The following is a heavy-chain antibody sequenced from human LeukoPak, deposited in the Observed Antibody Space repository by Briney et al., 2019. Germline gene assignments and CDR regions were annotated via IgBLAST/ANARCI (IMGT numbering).Heavy chain of an antibody. CDR3: ARLPGYYYGSGSYFTD. CDR2: INQDGSDI. V-gene: IGHV3-7*02. J-gene: IGHJ4*02. Sequence: GGSLRLSCVDSGLTFSNYWMTWVRQAPGKGLEWVANINQDGSDIHYVDSVRGRFTISRDNAKNSLYLQMNSLRAEDTAVYYCARLPGYYYGSGSYFTDWGQGTLVTVSS. CDR1: GLTFSNYW. D-gene: IGHD3-10*01.